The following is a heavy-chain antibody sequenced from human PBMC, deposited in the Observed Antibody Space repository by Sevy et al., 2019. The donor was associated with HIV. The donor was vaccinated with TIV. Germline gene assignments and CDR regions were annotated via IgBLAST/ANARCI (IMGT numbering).Heavy chain of an antibody. CDR1: GFTFSNYW. J-gene: IGHJ6*02. D-gene: IGHD2-2*01. V-gene: IGHV3-7*03. Sequence: GGSLRLSCAASGFTFSNYWMSWVRQAPGKGLEWVANIKRDGSGKYYVASVKGRFTISRDNAKTSLYLQMNSLRVEDTAVYYCARDCSSASCLWGMDVWGQGTMVTVSS. CDR2: IKRDGSGK. CDR3: ARDCSSASCLWGMDV.